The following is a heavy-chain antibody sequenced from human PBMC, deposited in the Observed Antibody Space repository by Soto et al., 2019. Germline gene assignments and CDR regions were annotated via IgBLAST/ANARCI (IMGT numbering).Heavy chain of an antibody. D-gene: IGHD5-12*01. CDR2: INPNSGGT. CDR1: GYTFIGYY. Sequence: ASVKVSCKASGYTFIGYYIHWVRQAPGQGLEWMGWINPNSGGTNYAQKFQGRVTMTRDTSISTAYMELSRLRSDDTAVYYCARVTGEWLRLPLGYWGQGTLVTVSS. V-gene: IGHV1-2*02. CDR3: ARVTGEWLRLPLGY. J-gene: IGHJ4*02.